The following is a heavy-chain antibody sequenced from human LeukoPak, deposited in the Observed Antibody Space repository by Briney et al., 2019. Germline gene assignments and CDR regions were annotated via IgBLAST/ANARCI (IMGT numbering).Heavy chain of an antibody. J-gene: IGHJ3*02. CDR1: GFIFRDHA. D-gene: IGHD5-12*01. CDR3: SRNSGTLTGWPFGI. Sequence: GGSLRLSCTASGFIFRDHAMSWFRQAPGKGLEWVGFIRTRTYSETTEHAASVKGRFTISRDDSNDIAYLQMNSLKTEDTAVYYCSRNSGTLTGWPFGIWGQGAMVTVSS. V-gene: IGHV3-49*03. CDR2: IRTRTYSETT.